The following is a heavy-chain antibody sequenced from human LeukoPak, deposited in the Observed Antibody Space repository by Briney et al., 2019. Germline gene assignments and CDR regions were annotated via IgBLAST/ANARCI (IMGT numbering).Heavy chain of an antibody. CDR3: ARDCSGGSCYQGGLDY. CDR2: INPNSGGT. CDR1: GYTFTGYY. J-gene: IGHJ4*02. D-gene: IGHD2-15*01. V-gene: IGHV1-2*06. Sequence: ASVKVSCKAPGYTFTGYYMHWVRQAPGQGLEWMGRINPNSGGTNYAQKFQGRVTMTRDTSISTAYMELSRLRSDDTAVYYCARDCSGGSCYQGGLDYWGQGTLVTVSS.